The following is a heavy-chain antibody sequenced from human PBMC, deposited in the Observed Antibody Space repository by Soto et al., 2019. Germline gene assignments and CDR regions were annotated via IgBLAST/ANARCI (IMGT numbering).Heavy chain of an antibody. V-gene: IGHV3-7*03. CDR3: ARDTVTAD. CDR2: IKGDGSDP. Sequence: GGSLRLSCATSGFTLNDYYISWVRQVPGKGLEWVGNIKGDGSDPHYVDSVKGRFTISRDNAENLIYLQMNHLRVEDTAMYYCARDTVTADWGQGTPVTVSS. CDR1: GFTLNDYY. J-gene: IGHJ4*02.